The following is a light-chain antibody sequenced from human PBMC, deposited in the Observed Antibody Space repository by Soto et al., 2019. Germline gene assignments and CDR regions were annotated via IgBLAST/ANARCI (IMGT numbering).Light chain of an antibody. CDR3: QQSYSTPRT. V-gene: IGKV1-39*01. Sequence: DIQMTQSPSSLSASLGDRVTITCRASQSISNFLNRYQQKPGKAPKLLIYAASSFQSGVPSRFSGSGSGTDFTLTISSLQPEDFATYYCQQSYSTPRTFGQGTKVDIK. CDR1: QSISNF. J-gene: IGKJ1*01. CDR2: AAS.